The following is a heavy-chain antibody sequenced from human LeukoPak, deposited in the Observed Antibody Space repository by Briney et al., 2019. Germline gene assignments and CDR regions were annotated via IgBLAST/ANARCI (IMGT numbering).Heavy chain of an antibody. V-gene: IGHV3-66*01. Sequence: GGSLRLSCAASGFSVSHSYLSWVRQTPGKGLEWVSVIYSDGITYYADSVKGRFTISRDNSKNTLYLQMNSLRAEDTAIYYCARDVDGSHLLKDWGQGTLVTISS. CDR1: GFSVSHSY. CDR3: ARDVDGSHLLKD. D-gene: IGHD1-26*01. J-gene: IGHJ4*02. CDR2: IYSDGIT.